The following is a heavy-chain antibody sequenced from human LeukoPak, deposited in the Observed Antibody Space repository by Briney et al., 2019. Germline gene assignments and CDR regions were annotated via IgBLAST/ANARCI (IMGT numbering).Heavy chain of an antibody. V-gene: IGHV3-30*18. Sequence: GRSLRLSCAASGFTFSSYAMHWVPQAPGKGLEWEAVMSYDGGHKYYADSVKGRFTISRDNSKNTLYLQMNSLRAEDTAVYYCAKGQLVDYGMDVWGQGTTVTVSS. CDR2: MSYDGGHK. J-gene: IGHJ6*02. CDR1: GFTFSSYA. CDR3: AKGQLVDYGMDV. D-gene: IGHD2-15*01.